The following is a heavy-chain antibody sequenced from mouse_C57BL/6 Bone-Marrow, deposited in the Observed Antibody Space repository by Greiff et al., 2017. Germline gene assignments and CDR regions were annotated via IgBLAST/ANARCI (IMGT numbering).Heavy chain of an antibody. D-gene: IGHD2-5*01. CDR3: TAYSNYLDYFDY. Sequence: EVQLQQSGAELVRPGASVKLSCTASGFNIKDDYMHWVKQRPEQGLEWIGCIDPENGDTEYASKFQGKATITADTSSNTAYLQLSSLTSEDTAVYYCTAYSNYLDYFDYWGQGTTLTVSS. V-gene: IGHV14-4*01. CDR1: GFNIKDDY. J-gene: IGHJ2*01. CDR2: IDPENGDT.